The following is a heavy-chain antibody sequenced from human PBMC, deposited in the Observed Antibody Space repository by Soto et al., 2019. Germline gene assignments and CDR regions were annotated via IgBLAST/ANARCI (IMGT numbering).Heavy chain of an antibody. D-gene: IGHD3-22*01. J-gene: IGHJ4*02. Sequence: ASVKVSCKASGFTFTSSAVQWVRQARGQRLEWIGWIVVGSGNTNCAQKFQKRVTITRDMSTSTAYMELSSLRSEDTAEYYCASFYYDSSGYYTPIDYWGQGTLVT. CDR1: GFTFTSSA. CDR3: ASFYYDSSGYYTPIDY. V-gene: IGHV1-58*01. CDR2: IVVGSGNT.